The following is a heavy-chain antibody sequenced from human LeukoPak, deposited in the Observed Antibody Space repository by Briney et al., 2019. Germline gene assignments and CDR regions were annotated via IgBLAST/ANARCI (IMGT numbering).Heavy chain of an antibody. Sequence: PSETLSLTCTVSGGSISSSSYYWGWIRQPPGKGLEWIGSIYYSGSTYYNPSLKSRVTISVDTSKNQFSLKLSSVTAADTAVYYCAKDPRRSVVPAAMEAGPFDYWGQGTLVTVSS. CDR1: GGSISSSSYY. J-gene: IGHJ4*02. V-gene: IGHV4-39*02. D-gene: IGHD2-2*01. CDR2: IYYSGST. CDR3: AKDPRRSVVPAAMEAGPFDY.